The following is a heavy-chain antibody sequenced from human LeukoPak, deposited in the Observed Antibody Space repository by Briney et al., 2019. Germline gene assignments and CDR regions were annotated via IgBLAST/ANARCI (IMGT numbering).Heavy chain of an antibody. CDR3: AKKAQSLRLNYMDV. CDR1: GFTFSTYG. J-gene: IGHJ6*03. V-gene: IGHV3-30*02. Sequence: PGGSLRLSCAASGFTFSTYGIHWVRQAPGKGLEWVAFILFDGSNKYYAYSVKGRFTISRDNSKNTLYLQMNSLRADDAAVYYCAKKAQSLRLNYMDVWGKGTSVTVSS. CDR2: ILFDGSNK.